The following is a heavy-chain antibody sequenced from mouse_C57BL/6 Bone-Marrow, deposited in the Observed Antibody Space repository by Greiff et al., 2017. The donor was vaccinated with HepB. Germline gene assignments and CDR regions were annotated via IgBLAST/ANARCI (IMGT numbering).Heavy chain of an antibody. J-gene: IGHJ2*01. CDR3: ARIYDGDY. CDR2: IYPRSGNT. CDR1: GYTFTSYG. V-gene: IGHV1-81*01. Sequence: QVHVKQSGAELARPGASVKLSCKASGYTFTSYGISWVKQRTGQGLEWIGEIYPRSGNTYYNEKFKGKATLTADKSSSTAYMELRSLTSEDSAVYFCARIYDGDYWGQGTTLTVSS. D-gene: IGHD2-3*01.